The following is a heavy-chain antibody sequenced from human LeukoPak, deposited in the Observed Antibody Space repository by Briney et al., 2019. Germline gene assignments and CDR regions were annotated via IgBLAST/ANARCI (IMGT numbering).Heavy chain of an antibody. CDR2: IIPILGIA. D-gene: IGHD4-17*01. V-gene: IGHV1-69*02. Sequence: SVKVSCKASGGTFSSYTISWVRQAPGQGLEWMGRIIPILGIANYAQKLQGRVTITADKSTSTAYMELSSLRSEDTAVYYCARKGTVTTPLYYYGMDVWGQGTTVTVSS. CDR3: ARKGTVTTPLYYYGMDV. CDR1: GGTFSSYT. J-gene: IGHJ6*02.